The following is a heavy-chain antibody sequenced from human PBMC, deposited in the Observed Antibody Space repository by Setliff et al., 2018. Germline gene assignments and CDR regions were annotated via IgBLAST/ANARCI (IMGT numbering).Heavy chain of an antibody. CDR2: IHPSNSDT. Sequence: PGASLTISCKGSGYSFTDYWIGWVRQMPGEGLEWMGIIHPSNSDTVYSPSFQGQVTISADRSITTAYLQWSSLKASDTAIYYCARNRVALYDAFDIWGQGTMVTVSS. CDR3: ARNRVALYDAFDI. J-gene: IGHJ3*02. D-gene: IGHD5-12*01. V-gene: IGHV5-51*01. CDR1: GYSFTDYW.